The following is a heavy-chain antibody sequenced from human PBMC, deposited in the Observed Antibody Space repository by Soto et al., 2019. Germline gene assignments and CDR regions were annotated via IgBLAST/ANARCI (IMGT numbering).Heavy chain of an antibody. CDR1: GFTFSSYS. D-gene: IGHD3-22*01. CDR3: ASHARDSSCYWYDFGY. Sequence: EVQLVESGGGLVKPGGSLRLSCAASGFTFSSYSMNWVRQAPGKGLEWVSSISSSSSYIYYADSVKGRFTTSRDNAKNSQDLQMNGLRAEDTAVYYCASHARDSSCYWYDFGYWGQGTLVTVSS. V-gene: IGHV3-21*01. CDR2: ISSSSSYI. J-gene: IGHJ4*02.